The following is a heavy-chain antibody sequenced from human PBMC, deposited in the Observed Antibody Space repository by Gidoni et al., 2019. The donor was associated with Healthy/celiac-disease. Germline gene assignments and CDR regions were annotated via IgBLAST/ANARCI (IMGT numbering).Heavy chain of an antibody. Sequence: QVQLQQWGAGLWKPSETWTTTCAVFGGSFIGYYWSWIRQHPGKGLEWIGEINHSGSTNSNPSLKSRVTISVDTSKNQFSLTLSSVTAADSAVYYCARAEVDYDVWSGYFANWFDPWGQGTLVTVSS. CDR1: GGSFIGYY. V-gene: IGHV4-34*01. CDR3: ARAEVDYDVWSGYFANWFDP. J-gene: IGHJ5*02. D-gene: IGHD3-3*01. CDR2: INHSGST.